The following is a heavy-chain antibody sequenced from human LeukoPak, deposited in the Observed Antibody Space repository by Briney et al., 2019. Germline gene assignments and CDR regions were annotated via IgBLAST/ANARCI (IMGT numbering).Heavy chain of an antibody. CDR3: ARDPYSGSYGNYYYYFMDV. V-gene: IGHV3-21*01. D-gene: IGHD1-26*01. CDR1: GFTFSSYN. Sequence: GGSLRLSCAASGFTFSSYNMNWVRQAPGKRLEWVSSITSGSSYIYYADSVKGRFTISRDNAKNSLYLQMNSLRAEDTAVYYCARDPYSGSYGNYYYYFMDVWGKGTTVTISS. CDR2: ITSGSSYI. J-gene: IGHJ6*03.